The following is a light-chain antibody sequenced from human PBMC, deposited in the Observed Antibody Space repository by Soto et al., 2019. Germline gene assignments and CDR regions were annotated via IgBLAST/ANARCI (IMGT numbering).Light chain of an antibody. CDR1: QSISNW. Sequence: DIQMTQSPSTLSASVGDRVTITCRASQSISNWLAWYQQKPGKAPNLLIYDASSLESGVPSRFSGSRSGTEFTFSITSLQPEDFGTYYCQQCYMGWTFGQGTKVDFK. V-gene: IGKV1-5*01. J-gene: IGKJ1*01. CDR3: QQCYMGWT. CDR2: DAS.